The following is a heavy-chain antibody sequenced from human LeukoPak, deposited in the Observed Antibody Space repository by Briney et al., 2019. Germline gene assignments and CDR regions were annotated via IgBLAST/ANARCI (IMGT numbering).Heavy chain of an antibody. V-gene: IGHV4-4*07. D-gene: IGHD3-10*01. J-gene: IGHJ4*02. CDR3: AREIYGSGSYYFDY. Sequence: SETLSLTCTVSGGSISSYDWSWIRQPAGKGLEWIGRIYISGDTYYNSSLKSRVTMSVDTSKNQLSLKLSSVSAADTAVYYCAREIYGSGSYYFDYWGQGTLVAVSS. CDR1: GGSISSYD. CDR2: IYISGDT.